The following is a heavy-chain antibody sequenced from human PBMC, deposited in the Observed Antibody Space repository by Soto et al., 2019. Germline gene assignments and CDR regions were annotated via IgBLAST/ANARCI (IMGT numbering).Heavy chain of an antibody. CDR2: SSNSGTFS. J-gene: IGHJ4*02. D-gene: IGHD1-1*01. V-gene: IGHV3-11*06. CDR3: ARSGDNYNRLDY. Sequence: LRLSCEGSGFTFSDYYISWIRQAPGKGLEWISYSSNSGTFSRYADSVKGRFSISRDNTKNLLYLQMNSLRAEDTAVYYCARSGDNYNRLDYWGQGTPVTVSS. CDR1: GFTFSDYY.